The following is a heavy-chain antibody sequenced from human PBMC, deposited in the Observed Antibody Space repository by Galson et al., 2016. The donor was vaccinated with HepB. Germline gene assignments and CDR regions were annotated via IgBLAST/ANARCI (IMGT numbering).Heavy chain of an antibody. V-gene: IGHV4-59*01. CDR2: IYHSGSA. CDR3: ARGFDSSGYQWYFDL. Sequence: SETLSLTCIVSGGSISSYFWSWIRQPPGKGLEWIGYIYHSGSANYNPSLKSRVTISVDTSKKQFSLKLSSVTAADTAMYYCARGFDSSGYQWYFDLWGRGTLVTVSS. D-gene: IGHD3-22*01. J-gene: IGHJ2*01. CDR1: GGSISSYF.